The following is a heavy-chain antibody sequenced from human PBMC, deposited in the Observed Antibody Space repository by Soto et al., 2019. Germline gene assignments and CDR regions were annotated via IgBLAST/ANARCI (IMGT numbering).Heavy chain of an antibody. J-gene: IGHJ6*02. Sequence: SETLSLTCTVSGGSISSYYWSWIRQAAGKGLEWIGRIYTSGSTNYNPSLKSRVTMSVDTSKNQFSLKLSSVTAADTAVYYCARSRYFDWLLYPGSLDVWGQGTTVTVSS. D-gene: IGHD3-9*01. CDR2: IYTSGST. V-gene: IGHV4-4*07. CDR1: GGSISSYY. CDR3: ARSRYFDWLLYPGSLDV.